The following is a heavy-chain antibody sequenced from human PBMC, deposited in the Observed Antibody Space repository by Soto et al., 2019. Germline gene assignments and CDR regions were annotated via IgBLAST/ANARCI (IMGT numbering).Heavy chain of an antibody. V-gene: IGHV1-8*01. CDR1: GYTFTSYG. CDR3: AKEAAYYYYGMDV. CDR2: MNPNSGDT. Sequence: QVQLVQSGADVKKPGASVKVSCKASGYTFTSYGINWVRQATGQGLEWVGWMNPNSGDTDYAQKFQGRVNMTGDTSINTVYMELSILRSVDTAVYYCAKEAAYYYYGMDVWGQGTTVTVSS. D-gene: IGHD2-15*01. J-gene: IGHJ6*02.